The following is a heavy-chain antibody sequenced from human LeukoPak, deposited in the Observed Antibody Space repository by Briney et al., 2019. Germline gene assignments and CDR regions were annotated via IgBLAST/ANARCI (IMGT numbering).Heavy chain of an antibody. J-gene: IGHJ4*02. CDR1: GFTFSNYA. CDR2: ITSSGNT. Sequence: GGSLRVSCAASGFTFSNYAMAWVRQAPGKGLEWVSSITSSGNTYYADSVKGRLTISRDNSKNTVYLQMTSLRAEDTAVYYCAKGDYGDCYWGQGTLVTVSS. V-gene: IGHV3-23*01. CDR3: AKGDYGDCY. D-gene: IGHD4-17*01.